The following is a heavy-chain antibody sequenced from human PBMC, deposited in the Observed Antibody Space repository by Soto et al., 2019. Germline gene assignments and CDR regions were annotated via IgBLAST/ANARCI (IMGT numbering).Heavy chain of an antibody. Sequence: XETLSLSFTVSGGSISSFYWSWIRQPAGKGLEWIGRIYSGGRNNYNPSLKSRVTISVDTSKNQFSLRLSSVTAADTAMYYCARGSRRWDDWGQGTLVTVSS. J-gene: IGHJ4*02. CDR2: IYSGGRN. V-gene: IGHV4-4*07. D-gene: IGHD6-13*01. CDR1: GGSISSFY. CDR3: ARGSRRWDD.